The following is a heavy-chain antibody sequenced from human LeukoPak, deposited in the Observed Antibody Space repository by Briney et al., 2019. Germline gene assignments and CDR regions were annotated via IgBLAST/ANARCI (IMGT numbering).Heavy chain of an antibody. J-gene: IGHJ4*02. CDR3: ARGRLVVPAAMPVSIDY. CDR1: GNTFTGHY. CDR2: INPNSGGT. V-gene: IGHV1-2*06. D-gene: IGHD2-2*01. Sequence: ASVKVSCKASGNTFTGHYMHWVRQAPGQGLEWMGRINPNSGGTNYAQKFQGRVTMTRDTSISTAYMELSRLRSDDTAVYYCARGRLVVPAAMPVSIDYWGQGTLVTVSS.